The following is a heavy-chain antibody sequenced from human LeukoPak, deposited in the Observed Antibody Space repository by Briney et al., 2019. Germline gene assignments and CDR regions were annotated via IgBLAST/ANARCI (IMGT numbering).Heavy chain of an antibody. J-gene: IGHJ2*01. CDR3: ARGRARDGYNDHWYLDL. D-gene: IGHD5-24*01. Sequence: SETLSLTCAVYGGSFSGYYWSWIRQPPGKGLEWIGEINHSGSTNYNPSLKSRVTISVDTSKNQFSLKLSSVTAADTAVYYCARGRARDGYNDHWYLDLWGRGTLVTVSS. CDR2: INHSGST. CDR1: GGSFSGYY. V-gene: IGHV4-34*01.